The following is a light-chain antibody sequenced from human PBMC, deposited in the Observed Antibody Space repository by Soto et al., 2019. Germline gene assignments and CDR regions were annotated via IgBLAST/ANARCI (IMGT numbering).Light chain of an antibody. J-gene: IGKJ1*01. CDR1: QSISSN. CDR2: AAS. CDR3: LQTYSTWT. Sequence: DIQMTQSPSSLSASVGDRVTVTCRASQSISSNLSWYQQKPGKAPKLLIYAASSLQSGVPPRFSGSGSGTDFTLTISSLQPEDFATYYCLQTYSTWTFGQGTKVEIK. V-gene: IGKV1-39*01.